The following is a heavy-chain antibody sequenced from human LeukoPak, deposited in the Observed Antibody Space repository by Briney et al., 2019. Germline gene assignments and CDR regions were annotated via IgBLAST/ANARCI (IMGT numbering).Heavy chain of an antibody. D-gene: IGHD5-18*01. CDR2: FDPEDGET. CDR3: ATIGDPYVTPHSCGHTNFDY. V-gene: IGHV1-24*01. Sequence: ASVKVSCKVSGYTLTELSMHWVRQAPGKGLEWMGGFDPEDGETIYAQKFQGRVTMTEDTSTDTAYMELSSLRSEDTAVYYCATIGDPYVTPHSCGHTNFDYWGQGTLVTVSS. J-gene: IGHJ4*02. CDR1: GYTLTELS.